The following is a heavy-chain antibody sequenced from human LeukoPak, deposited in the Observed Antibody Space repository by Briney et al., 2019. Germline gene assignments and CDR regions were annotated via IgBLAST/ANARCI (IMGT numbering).Heavy chain of an antibody. CDR1: GYTFTGYY. D-gene: IGHD3-22*01. J-gene: IGHJ4*02. Sequence: ASVKVSCKASGYTFTGYYMHWVRQAPGQGLEWMGWINPNSGGTNYAQKFQGRATMTRDTSISTAYMELSRLRSDDTAVYYCARDFSYDSSGYDFDYWGQGTLVTVSS. CDR2: INPNSGGT. CDR3: ARDFSYDSSGYDFDY. V-gene: IGHV1-2*02.